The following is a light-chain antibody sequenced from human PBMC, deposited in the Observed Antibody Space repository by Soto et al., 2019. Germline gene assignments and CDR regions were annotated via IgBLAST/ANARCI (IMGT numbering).Light chain of an antibody. CDR2: DAS. CDR3: QQRSTWPT. CDR1: QSVSSY. V-gene: IGKV3-11*01. J-gene: IGKJ1*01. Sequence: EIVLTQSPATLSLSPGERATLSCRASQSVSSYLAWYQQKPGQAPRLLIYDASNRATGIPARFSGSGSGTDFTLTISSLEPEDFAVYYCQQRSTWPTFGQGTKVVIK.